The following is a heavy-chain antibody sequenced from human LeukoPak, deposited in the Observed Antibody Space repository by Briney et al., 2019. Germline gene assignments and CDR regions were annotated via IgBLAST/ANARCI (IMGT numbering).Heavy chain of an antibody. CDR2: INPNSGGT. CDR3: ARDDYKTLYYYYYMDV. D-gene: IGHD3-16*01. Sequence: GASVKVSCKASGYTFTSYAMNWVRQAPGQGLEWMGWINPNSGGTTYARKFQGRVTMTRDTSITTAYMELSRLRSDDTAVYYCARDDYKTLYYYYYMDVWGKGTTVIVSS. CDR1: GYTFTSYA. J-gene: IGHJ6*03. V-gene: IGHV1-2*02.